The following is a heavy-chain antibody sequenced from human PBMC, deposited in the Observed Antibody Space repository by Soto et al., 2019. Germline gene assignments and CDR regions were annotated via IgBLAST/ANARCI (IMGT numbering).Heavy chain of an antibody. CDR2: IYTSGST. CDR3: ARWGGSSGWYEYGMDV. D-gene: IGHD6-19*01. CDR1: GGSISSYY. Sequence: QVQLQESGPGLVKPSETLSLTGTVSGGSISSYYWSWSRQPAGKGLEWIGRIYTSGSTNYNPSLKSRVTMSVDTSKNQFSLKLSSVTAADTAVYYCARWGGSSGWYEYGMDVWGQGTTVTVSS. J-gene: IGHJ6*02. V-gene: IGHV4-4*07.